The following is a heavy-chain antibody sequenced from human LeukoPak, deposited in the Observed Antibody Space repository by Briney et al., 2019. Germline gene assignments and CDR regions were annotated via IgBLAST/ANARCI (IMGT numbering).Heavy chain of an antibody. CDR3: ARDPGPAATENWFDP. Sequence: PGGSLRLSCTASGFTFTNFAINWVRQAPGKGLEWVSYISSSGSTIYYADSVKGRFTISRDNAKNSLYLQINSLRAEDTAVYYCARDPGPAATENWFDPWGQGTLVTVSS. CDR2: ISSSGSTI. CDR1: GFTFTNFA. J-gene: IGHJ5*02. V-gene: IGHV3-48*04. D-gene: IGHD2-2*01.